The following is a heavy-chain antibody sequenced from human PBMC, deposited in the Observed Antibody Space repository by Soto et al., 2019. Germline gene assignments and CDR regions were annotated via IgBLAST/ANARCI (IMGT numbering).Heavy chain of an antibody. D-gene: IGHD3-22*01. CDR3: ARVRGYYDSSEAYFDY. J-gene: IGHJ4*02. CDR2: IIPILGIT. Sequence: SVKVSCKASGGTFSSYTISWVRQAPGQRLEWMGRIIPILGITNYAQKLQGRVTITRDTSTSTAYMELRSLRSDDTAVYYCARVRGYYDSSEAYFDYWGQGTLVTVSS. CDR1: GGTFSSYT. V-gene: IGHV1-69*02.